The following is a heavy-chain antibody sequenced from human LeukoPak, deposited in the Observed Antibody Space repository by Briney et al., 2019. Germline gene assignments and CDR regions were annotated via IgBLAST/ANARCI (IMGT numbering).Heavy chain of an antibody. CDR1: GLSFTNAW. V-gene: IGHV3-15*01. J-gene: IGHJ4*02. CDR2: IKNKVDGGTV. Sequence: KPGGSLRLSCVASGLSFTNAWMSWARQAPAKGLEWGGRIKNKVDGGTVDYAAPVKGRFTVSRDDSKNTLFLHMNSLKTEDTAVYYCTTDPGDYEIYWGQGTLVTVSA. CDR3: TTDPGDYEIY. D-gene: IGHD4-17*01.